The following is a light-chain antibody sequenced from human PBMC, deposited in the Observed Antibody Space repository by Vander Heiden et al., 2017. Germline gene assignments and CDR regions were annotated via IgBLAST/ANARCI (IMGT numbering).Light chain of an antibody. J-gene: IGKJ1*01. V-gene: IGKV3-20*01. CDR2: GAS. CDR3: HQYDSSLWT. CDR1: QSIPSTS. Sequence: DILLTQSPGTLSLSPGEGATLSCRASQSIPSTSLAWYQQKPGQAPRLLIYGASSRATGIPDRFSGSGSGTDFTLTISRLEPEDFAVYYCHQYDSSLWTFGQGTKVEIK.